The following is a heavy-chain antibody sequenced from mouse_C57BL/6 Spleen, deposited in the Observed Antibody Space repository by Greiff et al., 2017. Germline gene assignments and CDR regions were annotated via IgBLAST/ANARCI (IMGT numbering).Heavy chain of an antibody. J-gene: IGHJ4*01. CDR1: GFTFTDYY. CDR3: ARYPRYGNYESYYAMDY. D-gene: IGHD2-1*01. CDR2: IRNKANGYTT. Sequence: EVQLMESGGGLVQPGGSLSLSCAASGFTFTDYYMSWVRQPPGKALEWLGFIRNKANGYTTEYSASVKGRFTISRDNSQSILYLQLNALRAEDSATYYCARYPRYGNYESYYAMDYWGQGTSVTVSS. V-gene: IGHV7-3*01.